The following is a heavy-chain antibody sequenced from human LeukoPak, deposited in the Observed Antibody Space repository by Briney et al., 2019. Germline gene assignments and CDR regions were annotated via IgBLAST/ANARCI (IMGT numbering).Heavy chain of an antibody. CDR3: ARDVGDGGRYYDFWSGYYRNAFDI. V-gene: IGHV3-74*01. CDR1: GFIFSGYW. CDR2: IKTDGSTT. J-gene: IGHJ3*02. Sequence: GGSLRLSCAGSGFIFSGYWMHWVRQAPGKGLVWVSRIKTDGSTTYYADSVKGRFTVSRDNAKNTLYLQMNSLRAEDTAVYYCARDVGDGGRYYDFWSGYYRNAFDIRGQGTMVTVSS. D-gene: IGHD3-3*01.